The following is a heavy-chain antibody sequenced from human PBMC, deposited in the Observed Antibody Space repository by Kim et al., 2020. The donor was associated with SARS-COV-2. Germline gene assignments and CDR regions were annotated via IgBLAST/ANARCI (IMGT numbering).Heavy chain of an antibody. J-gene: IGHJ4*02. D-gene: IGHD1-26*01. CDR3: ARVRVGAPNYYCFDY. Sequence: NPALKGRVTMSGATSKSQVSLQMSSVTAADTAVYYCARVRVGAPNYYCFDYWGQGALVTVSS. V-gene: IGHV4-4*07.